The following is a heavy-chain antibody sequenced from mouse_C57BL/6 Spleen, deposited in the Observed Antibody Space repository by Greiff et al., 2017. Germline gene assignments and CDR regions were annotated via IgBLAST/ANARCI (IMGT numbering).Heavy chain of an antibody. Sequence: QVQLQQPGAELVRPGSSVKLSCKASGYTFTSYWMDWVKQRPGQGLEWIGNIYPSDSETHFTQNFKDKATLTVDKTSSTAYMQLSSLTSEDSAVYYCATGNWDNWYFDVWGTGTTVTVSS. D-gene: IGHD4-1*01. CDR3: ATGNWDNWYFDV. CDR1: GYTFTSYW. V-gene: IGHV1-61*01. CDR2: IYPSDSET. J-gene: IGHJ1*03.